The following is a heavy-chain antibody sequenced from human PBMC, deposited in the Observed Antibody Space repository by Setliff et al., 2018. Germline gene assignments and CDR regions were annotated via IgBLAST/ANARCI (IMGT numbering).Heavy chain of an antibody. Sequence: GGSLRLSCAASGFTFSIYAMHWVRQAPGKGLEWVAAVSYDGSNEYYADSVKGRFTISRDNSKNTLYLQMNSLRAEDTAVYYCARAYYGTVNGYSSYYGLDVWGQGTTVTVSS. D-gene: IGHD3-9*01. CDR3: ARAYYGTVNGYSSYYGLDV. CDR1: GFTFSIYA. V-gene: IGHV3-30-3*01. J-gene: IGHJ6*02. CDR2: VSYDGSNE.